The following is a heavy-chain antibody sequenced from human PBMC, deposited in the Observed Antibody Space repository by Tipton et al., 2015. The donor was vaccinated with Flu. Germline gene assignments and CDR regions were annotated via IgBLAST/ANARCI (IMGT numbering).Heavy chain of an antibody. Sequence: SLRLSCAASGFTFSSYAMSWVRQAPGKGLEWVSAISGSGGNTYYADSVKGRFTISRDNSKNTLYLQMNSLRAEDTAVYYCAKKCVEMATIISYWGQGTLVTVSS. V-gene: IGHV3-23*01. D-gene: IGHD5-24*01. CDR1: GFTFSSYA. CDR3: AKKCVEMATIISY. CDR2: ISGSGGNT. J-gene: IGHJ4*02.